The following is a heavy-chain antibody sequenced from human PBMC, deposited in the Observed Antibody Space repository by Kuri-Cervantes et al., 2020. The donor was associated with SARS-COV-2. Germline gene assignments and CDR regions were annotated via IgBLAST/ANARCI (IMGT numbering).Heavy chain of an antibody. D-gene: IGHD3/OR15-3a*01. CDR1: GFMISSYW. J-gene: IGHJ2*01. V-gene: IGHV3-74*01. CDR3: ARGDFWTGYYNWYFDV. Sequence: GESLKTSCEASGFMISSYWMHWVRQVPEKGQVWVSRIHSSGSSTGYADSEKGRFTISRDKAKNTLYLQMNSLGVVDTAVYYCARGDFWTGYYNWYFDVWGRGTLVTVSS. CDR2: IHSSGSST.